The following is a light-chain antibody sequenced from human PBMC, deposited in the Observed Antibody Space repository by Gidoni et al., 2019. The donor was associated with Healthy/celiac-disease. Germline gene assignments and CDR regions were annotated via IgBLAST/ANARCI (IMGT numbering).Light chain of an antibody. CDR2: WAS. J-gene: IGKJ3*01. CDR3: QQYYSTPSG. Sequence: DIVMTQSPDSLAVSLGERAAINCKSSQSVLYSSNNKNYLAWYQQKPGQPPKLLIYWASTRESGVPDRFSGSGSGTDFTLTISSLQAEDVAVYYCQQYYSTPSGFXPXTKVDIK. CDR1: QSVLYSSNNKNY. V-gene: IGKV4-1*01.